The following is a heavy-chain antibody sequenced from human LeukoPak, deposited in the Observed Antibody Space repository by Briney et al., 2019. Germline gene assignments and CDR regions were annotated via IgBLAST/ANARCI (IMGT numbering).Heavy chain of an antibody. CDR1: GITFRTYA. Sequence: GGSLRLSCAASGITFRTYAMSWFRQAPGKGLEWVSAISGSGGSTYYADSVKGRFTISRDNSKNTLYLQMNSLRAEDTAVYYCAKDTAMANYWGQGTLVTVSS. V-gene: IGHV3-23*01. CDR2: ISGSGGST. J-gene: IGHJ4*02. CDR3: AKDTAMANY. D-gene: IGHD5-18*01.